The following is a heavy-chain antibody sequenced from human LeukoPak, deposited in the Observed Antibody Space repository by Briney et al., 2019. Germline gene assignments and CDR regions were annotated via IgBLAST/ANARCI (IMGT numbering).Heavy chain of an antibody. Sequence: GGSRRLSCAPFGFTFGSFSRTWVRQPPDRGLEWVSAIIVIDGSTYYADSVKGRFTFPRNVPKNTLYLQMNSLSAEDTAVYYCAKVRTSGGANCYALDYWGPGNLVTVSS. CDR1: GFTFGSFS. J-gene: IGHJ4*02. D-gene: IGHD2-2*01. V-gene: IGHV3-23*01. CDR3: AKVRTSGGANCYALDY. CDR2: IIVIDGST.